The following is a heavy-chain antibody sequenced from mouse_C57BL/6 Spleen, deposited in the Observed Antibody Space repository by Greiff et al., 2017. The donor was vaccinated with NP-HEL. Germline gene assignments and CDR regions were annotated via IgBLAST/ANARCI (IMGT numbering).Heavy chain of an antibody. CDR1: GFTFSDYG. D-gene: IGHD2-4*01. V-gene: IGHV5-17*01. CDR2: ISSGSSTI. CDR3: ARYGYDYAFMDY. Sequence: DVMLVESGGGLVKPGGSLKLSCAASGFTFSDYGMHWVRQAPEKGLEWVAYISSGSSTIYYADTVKGRFTISRDNAKNTLFLQMTSLRSEDTAMYYCARYGYDYAFMDYWGQGTSVTVSS. J-gene: IGHJ4*01.